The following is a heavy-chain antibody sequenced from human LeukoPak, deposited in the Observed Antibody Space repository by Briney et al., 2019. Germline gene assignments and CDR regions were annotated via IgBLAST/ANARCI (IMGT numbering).Heavy chain of an antibody. V-gene: IGHV3-33*01. J-gene: IGHJ4*02. CDR1: GFYFNTYV. Sequence: GGSLRLSCAASGFYFNTYVMHWVRQAPGKGLEWVAVIWYDGSNKYYIDSVKGRFTISRENSKSTLFLQMNSLRAEDTAVYYCARTYYHGSGRPLGGLGYWGQGTLVTVSS. CDR2: IWYDGSNK. CDR3: ARTYYHGSGRPLGGLGY. D-gene: IGHD3-10*01.